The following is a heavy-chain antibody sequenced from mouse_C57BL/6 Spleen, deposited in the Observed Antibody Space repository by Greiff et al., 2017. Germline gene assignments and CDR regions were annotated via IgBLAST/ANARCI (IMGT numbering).Heavy chain of an antibody. Sequence: QVHVKQSGAELVRPGASVTLSCKASGYTFTDYEMHWVKQTPVHGLEWIGAIDPETGGTAYNQKFKGKAILTADKSSSTAYMELRSLTSEDSAVYYCTSGGLYGGYYFDYWGQGTTLTVSS. V-gene: IGHV1-15*01. CDR1: GYTFTDYE. J-gene: IGHJ2*01. CDR3: TSGGLYGGYYFDY. D-gene: IGHD1-1*02. CDR2: IDPETGGT.